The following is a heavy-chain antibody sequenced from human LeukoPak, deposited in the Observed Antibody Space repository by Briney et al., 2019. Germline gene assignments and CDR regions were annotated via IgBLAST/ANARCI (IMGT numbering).Heavy chain of an antibody. CDR1: GFTFDDYT. J-gene: IGHJ4*02. CDR3: TKDRYCTTTSCPLDY. CDR2: ITWDGGTT. V-gene: IGHV3-43*01. D-gene: IGHD2-2*01. Sequence: PGRSLRLSCAASGFTFDDYTFHWVRQAPGKGLEWVSLITWDGGTTYYADSVKGRFTISRDNSKNSVYLQMNSLRTEDTALYYCTKDRYCTTTSCPLDYWGQGTLVTVSS.